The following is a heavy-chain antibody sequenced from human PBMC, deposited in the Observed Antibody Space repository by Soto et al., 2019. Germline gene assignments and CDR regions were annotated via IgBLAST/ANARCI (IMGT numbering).Heavy chain of an antibody. CDR1: GFTFSSYS. J-gene: IGHJ6*03. Sequence: GGSLRLSCAASGFTFSSYSMNWVRQAPGKGLEWVSSISSSSSYIYYADSVKGRFTISRDNAKNSLYLQMNSLRAEDTAVYYCARVRFLVYYMDVWGKGTTVTVSS. CDR3: ARVRFLVYYMDV. CDR2: ISSSSSYI. D-gene: IGHD3-3*01. V-gene: IGHV3-21*01.